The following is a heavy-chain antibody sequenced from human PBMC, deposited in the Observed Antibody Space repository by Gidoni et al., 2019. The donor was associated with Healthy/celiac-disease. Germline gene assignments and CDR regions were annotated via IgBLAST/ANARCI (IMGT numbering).Heavy chain of an antibody. D-gene: IGHD3-22*01. Sequence: QLQLQESGPGLVKPSETLSLTCTVPGGSISSSSYYWGWIRQPPGKGLEWIGSIYYSGSTYYNPSLKSRVTISVDTSKNQFSLKLSSVTAADTAVYYCASGPDYYDSSGYPIDWFDPWGQGTLVTVSS. CDR2: IYYSGST. CDR3: ASGPDYYDSSGYPIDWFDP. J-gene: IGHJ5*02. V-gene: IGHV4-39*01. CDR1: GGSISSSSYY.